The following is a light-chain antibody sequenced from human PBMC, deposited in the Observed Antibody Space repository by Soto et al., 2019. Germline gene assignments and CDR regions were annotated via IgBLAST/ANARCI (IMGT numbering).Light chain of an antibody. V-gene: IGLV2-14*01. CDR1: SSDVGGYNY. Sequence: QSVLTQPASVSDSPGQSITISCTRTSSDVGGYNYVSWYQQHPGKSPKLMIYEVSNRPSGVSNRFSGSTSGNTASLTISGLQAEDEADYYCSSYTSSSTPVVFGGGTKVTVL. J-gene: IGLJ2*01. CDR3: SSYTSSSTPVV. CDR2: EVS.